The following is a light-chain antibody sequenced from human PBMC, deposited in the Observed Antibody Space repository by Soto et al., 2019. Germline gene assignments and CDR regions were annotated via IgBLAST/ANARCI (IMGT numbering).Light chain of an antibody. V-gene: IGKV3-15*01. CDR2: DAS. CDR3: QQYNNWPPN. Sequence: MVTQSAATVSVSPGGRATLSCRASESVGRHLAWYHQKPGQAPKLLIFDASTRATGVPARFSGSGSGTEFTLTVSSLQSEDIAVYFCQQYNNWPPNFGQGTRLEIK. J-gene: IGKJ5*01. CDR1: ESVGRH.